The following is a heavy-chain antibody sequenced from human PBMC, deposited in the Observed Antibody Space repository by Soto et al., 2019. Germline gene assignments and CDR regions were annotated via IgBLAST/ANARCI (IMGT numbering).Heavy chain of an antibody. CDR2: ISGSGGST. J-gene: IGHJ6*02. Sequence: GGSLRLSCAASGFTFSSYAMSWVRQAPGKGLEWVSAISGSGGSTYYADSVKGRFTISRDNSKNTLYLQMNSLRAEDTAVYYCAGYSYYYYGMDVWGQGTTVTVSS. V-gene: IGHV3-23*01. D-gene: IGHD2-15*01. CDR3: AGYSYYYYGMDV. CDR1: GFTFSSYA.